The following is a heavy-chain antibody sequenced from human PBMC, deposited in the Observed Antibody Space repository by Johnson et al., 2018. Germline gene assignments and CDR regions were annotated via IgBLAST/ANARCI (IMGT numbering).Heavy chain of an antibody. D-gene: IGHD3-22*01. V-gene: IGHV3-53*02. CDR3: AKDSNSYDSSPDAFDI. CDR2: IYSGGST. Sequence: EVQLVETGGGLIQPGGSLRLSCAASGFTVSSNYMSWVRQAPGKGLEWVSVIYSGGSTYYADSVKGRFTISRDNSKNTQYLQMHSLSAEDTAVYYCAKDSNSYDSSPDAFDIWGQGTMVTVSS. CDR1: GFTVSSNY. J-gene: IGHJ3*02.